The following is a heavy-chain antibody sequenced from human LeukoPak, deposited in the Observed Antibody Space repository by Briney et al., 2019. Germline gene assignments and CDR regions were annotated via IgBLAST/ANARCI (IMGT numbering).Heavy chain of an antibody. CDR1: GFTFSTYA. D-gene: IGHD3-3*01. J-gene: IGHJ4*02. V-gene: IGHV3-23*01. CDR2: ISSSGGST. Sequence: PGGSLRLSCAASGFTFSTYAMSWVRQAPGKGLDWVSTISSSGGSTYYAYSVKGRFTISRDNSKNTLYLQMNSLRADDTAVYYCAKSPLRTRILLDYWGQGTLVTVSS. CDR3: AKSPLRTRILLDY.